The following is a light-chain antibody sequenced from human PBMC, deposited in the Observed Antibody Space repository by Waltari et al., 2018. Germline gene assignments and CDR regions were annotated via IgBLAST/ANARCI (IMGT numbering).Light chain of an antibody. J-gene: IGLJ1*01. CDR2: EVT. CDR3: SSFTTRSTYA. Sequence: QSALTQPASVSGSPGQSITISCTGTSSDVGAYYSVSWYQQHPGKAPQLIIYEVTRRPSGISDRFSGSKSDNTASLTIYGLQPEDEVDYYCSSFTTRSTYAFGTGTKVTVL. CDR1: SSDVGAYYS. V-gene: IGLV2-14*01.